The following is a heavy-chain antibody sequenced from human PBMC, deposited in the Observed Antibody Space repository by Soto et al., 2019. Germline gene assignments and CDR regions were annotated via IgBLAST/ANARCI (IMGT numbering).Heavy chain of an antibody. CDR2: ISYDGSNK. Sequence: FTFSSYAMHWVRQAPGKGLEWVAVISYDGSNKYYADSVKGRFTISRDNSKNTLYLQMSSLRAEDTAVYYCASVYYHDSSGYYLADYWGQGTLVTVSS. V-gene: IGHV3-30-3*01. CDR3: ASVYYHDSSGYYLADY. D-gene: IGHD3-22*01. J-gene: IGHJ4*02. CDR1: FTFSSYA.